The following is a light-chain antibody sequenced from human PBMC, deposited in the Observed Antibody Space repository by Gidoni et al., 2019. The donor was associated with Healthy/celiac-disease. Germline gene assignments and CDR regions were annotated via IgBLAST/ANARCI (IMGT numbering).Light chain of an antibody. J-gene: IGLJ2*01. Sequence: SSELTQPPSVSVSPGQTASITCSGDKLGDKYACWYQQKPGQSPVLVIYQDSKRPSGIPERFSGSNSGNTATLTISWTQAMDEADYYCQAWDSSTGVFGGGTKLTVL. CDR2: QDS. V-gene: IGLV3-1*01. CDR3: QAWDSSTGV. CDR1: KLGDKY.